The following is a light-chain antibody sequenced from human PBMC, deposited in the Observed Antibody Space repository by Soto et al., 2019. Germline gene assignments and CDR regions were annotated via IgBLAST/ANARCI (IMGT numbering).Light chain of an antibody. CDR3: QEYNKWPPLT. CDR1: QSVSSD. CDR2: DAS. V-gene: IGKV3-15*01. Sequence: EIVMTQSPATLSVSPGERVTLSCRASQSVSSDLAWYQQKPGQAPRLLIYDASTRATGIPVRFSGSGSGTEWTVTISSLQSEDFALYYCQEYNKWPPLTFGGGTRVEI. J-gene: IGKJ4*01.